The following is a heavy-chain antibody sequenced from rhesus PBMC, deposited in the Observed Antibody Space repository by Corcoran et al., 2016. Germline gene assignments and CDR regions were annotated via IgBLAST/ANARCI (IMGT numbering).Heavy chain of an antibody. CDR3: SRGSYTYYRFDV. CDR1: GDSLSSGYS. J-gene: IGHJ5-1*01. CDR2: INSGGIN. Sequence: QVQLQESGPGLVKPSETLSLTCAVSGDSLSSGYSWVWIRQTPGKGLEWIAHINSGGINYLNPSLKSRITISTNTSKNQFSLKLTSVTAADTAVYYCSRGSYTYYRFDVWGPGVLVTVSS. D-gene: IGHD2-15*01. V-gene: IGHV4S14*01.